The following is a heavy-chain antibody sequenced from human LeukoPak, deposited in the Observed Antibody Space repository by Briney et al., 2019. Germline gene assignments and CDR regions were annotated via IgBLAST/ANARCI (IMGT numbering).Heavy chain of an antibody. V-gene: IGHV3-21*01. CDR2: ISSSSSYI. D-gene: IGHD1-7*01. J-gene: IGHJ4*02. CDR1: GFTFSSYS. CDR3: ARQTGTFYYFDY. Sequence: PGGSLTLSCAASGFTFSSYSMNWVRQAPGKGLEWVSSISSSSSYIYYADSVKGRCTISRDNAKNSLYLQMNSLRAEDTAVYYCARQTGTFYYFDYWGQGTLVTVSS.